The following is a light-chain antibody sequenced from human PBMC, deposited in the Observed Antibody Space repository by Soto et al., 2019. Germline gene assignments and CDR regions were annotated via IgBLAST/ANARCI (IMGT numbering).Light chain of an antibody. CDR3: CSYKRSRTYV. J-gene: IGLJ1*01. Sequence: QSVLTQPASASGSPGQSITISCTGTSSDVGAYNYVSWFQQHPGKAPKLLIYEVSNRPSGVSYRFSGSKSGSTASLTISGLQAEDEADYYCCSYKRSRTYVFGAGTKATVL. V-gene: IGLV2-14*01. CDR1: SSDVGAYNY. CDR2: EVS.